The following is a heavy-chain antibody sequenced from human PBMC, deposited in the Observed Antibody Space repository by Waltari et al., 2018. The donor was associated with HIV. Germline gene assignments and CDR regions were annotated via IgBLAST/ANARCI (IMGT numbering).Heavy chain of an antibody. J-gene: IGHJ3*02. D-gene: IGHD3-22*01. CDR3: ARSLNGNYYGAFDI. CDR2: TYYRSNWYN. CDR1: GDSVSSNSAA. Sequence: QAQLQQSGPGLVKPSQTLSLTCAISGDSVSSNSAAWHWIRQSPSGGLEWLGMTYYRSNWYNEYAVSVKSRITIDPDTAKNQFSLHLNSVTPEDTAVYYCARSLNGNYYGAFDIWGQGTLVTVSS. V-gene: IGHV6-1*01.